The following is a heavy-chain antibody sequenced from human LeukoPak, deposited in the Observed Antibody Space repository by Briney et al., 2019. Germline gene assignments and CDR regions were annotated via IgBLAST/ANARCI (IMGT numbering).Heavy chain of an antibody. CDR3: AGRPPHDFWSGYYTGSRDWSDP. CDR1: GGSIRSSYYY. V-gene: IGHV4-39*01. D-gene: IGHD3-3*01. J-gene: IGHJ5*02. Sequence: PSETLSLTRTVSGGSIRSSYYYWGWIRQPPGKGLEWIGSIYDSGSTYYNPSLKSRVTISVDTSKNQFSLKLSSVTAADTAVYYCAGRPPHDFWSGYYTGSRDWSDPWGQGTLVTVSS. CDR2: IYDSGST.